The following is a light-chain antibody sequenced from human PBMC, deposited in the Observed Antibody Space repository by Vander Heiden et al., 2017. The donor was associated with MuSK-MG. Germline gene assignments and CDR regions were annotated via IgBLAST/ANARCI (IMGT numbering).Light chain of an antibody. J-gene: IGLJ3*02. CDR1: SGDVGVYNY. V-gene: IGLV2-11*01. Sequence: QSARPNHRPVPGSHGRPATSSCPETSGDVGVYNYVSWYQHHPGKAPKLMIYDVSKRPSGVPDRFSGSKSGNTASLTISGLQAEDEADYHCSSYAGSYFWVFGGGTKLTVL. CDR3: SSYAGSYFWV. CDR2: DVS.